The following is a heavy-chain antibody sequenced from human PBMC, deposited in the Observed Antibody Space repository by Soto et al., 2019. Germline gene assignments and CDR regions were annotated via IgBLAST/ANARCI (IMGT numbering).Heavy chain of an antibody. J-gene: IGHJ5*02. V-gene: IGHV3-48*02. CDR3: ARADYGDCFDP. CDR2: ISSSSSTI. D-gene: IGHD4-17*01. CDR1: GFILNSYS. Sequence: EVQLVESGGGLVQPGGSLRLSCVASGFILNSYSMNWVRQAPGKGLEWVSYISSSSSTIYYADSVKGRFSISRDNAKNSLFLQMNSLRDDDTAVYYCARADYGDCFDPWGQGNLVTVSS.